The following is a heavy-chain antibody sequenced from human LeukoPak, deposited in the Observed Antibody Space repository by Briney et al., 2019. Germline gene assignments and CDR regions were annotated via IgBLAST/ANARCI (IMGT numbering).Heavy chain of an antibody. V-gene: IGHV3-66*01. CDR1: GFTFSSSY. CDR3: ARLPNWGTGYGMDV. Sequence: GGSLRLSCAASGFTFSSSYMSWVRQAPGKGLEWVSVIYSRGTTYYADSVKGRFTISRDNSKNTLYLQMNSLRAEDTAVYYCARLPNWGTGYGMDVWGQGTTVTVSS. CDR2: IYSRGTT. D-gene: IGHD7-27*01. J-gene: IGHJ6*02.